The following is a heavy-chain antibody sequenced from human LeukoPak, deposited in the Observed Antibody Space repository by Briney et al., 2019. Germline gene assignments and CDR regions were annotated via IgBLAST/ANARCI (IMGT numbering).Heavy chain of an antibody. V-gene: IGHV3-23*01. Sequence: GGSLRLSCAASGFTFSSYAMSWVRQAPGKGLEWVSAISGSGGSTYYADSVKGRFTISRDNSKNTPYLQMSSLRAEDTAVYYCAKDLRAGYDFWSGYYAFDIWGQGTMVTVSS. D-gene: IGHD3-3*01. CDR1: GFTFSSYA. CDR2: ISGSGGST. CDR3: AKDLRAGYDFWSGYYAFDI. J-gene: IGHJ3*02.